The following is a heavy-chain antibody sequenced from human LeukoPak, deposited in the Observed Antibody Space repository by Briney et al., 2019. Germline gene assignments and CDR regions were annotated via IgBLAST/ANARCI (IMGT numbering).Heavy chain of an antibody. CDR2: ISYDGSNK. CDR1: GFTFSSYA. Sequence: GGSLRLSCAASGFTFSSYAMHWVRQAPGKGLEWVAVISYDGSNKYYADSVKGRFTISRDNSKNTLYLQMNSLRAEDTAVYYCARDKRTGYSSGWSRYYGMDVWGQGTTVTVSS. CDR3: ARDKRTGYSSGWSRYYGMDV. D-gene: IGHD6-19*01. J-gene: IGHJ6*02. V-gene: IGHV3-30-3*01.